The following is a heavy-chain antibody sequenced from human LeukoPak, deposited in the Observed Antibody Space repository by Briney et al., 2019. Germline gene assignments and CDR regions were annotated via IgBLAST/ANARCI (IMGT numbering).Heavy chain of an antibody. Sequence: PWGSLRLSCAASGFTFSSYGMHWVRQAPGKGLEWVAFIRYDGSNKYYADSVKGRFTISRDNSKSTLYLQMNSLRAEDTAVYYCARIRLLAGAFDIWGQGTMVTVSS. CDR2: IRYDGSNK. D-gene: IGHD2-15*01. J-gene: IGHJ3*02. V-gene: IGHV3-30*02. CDR1: GFTFSSYG. CDR3: ARIRLLAGAFDI.